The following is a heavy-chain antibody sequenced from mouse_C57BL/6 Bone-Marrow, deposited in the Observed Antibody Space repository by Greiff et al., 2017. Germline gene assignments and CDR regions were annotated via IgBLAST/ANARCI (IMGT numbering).Heavy chain of an antibody. V-gene: IGHV1-61*01. J-gene: IGHJ4*01. CDR2: IYPSDSET. CDR3: ARGAYIFYYAMDY. Sequence: VQLQQPGAELVRPGSSVKLSCKASGYTFTSYWMDWVKQRPGQGLEWIGNIYPSDSETHYNQKFKDKATLTVDTSSSTAYMQLSSLTSEDSAVYYCARGAYIFYYAMDYWGQGTSVTVSS. CDR1: GYTFTSYW.